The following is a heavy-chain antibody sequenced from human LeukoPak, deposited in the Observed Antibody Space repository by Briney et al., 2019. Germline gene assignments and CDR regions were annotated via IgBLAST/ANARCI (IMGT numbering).Heavy chain of an antibody. V-gene: IGHV4-31*03. CDR3: ARELVVPDGGGYYYYYMDV. D-gene: IGHD2-15*01. J-gene: IGHJ6*03. CDR2: MYYSGST. CDR1: GGSVNSGGHY. Sequence: PSQTLSLTCSVSGGSVNSGGHYWSWIRQHPGKGLEWIGHMYYSGSTNYNPSLKSRVLISVDTSMNQFSLKLTSVTAADTAVYYCARELVVPDGGGYYYYYMDVWGIGATVTVSS.